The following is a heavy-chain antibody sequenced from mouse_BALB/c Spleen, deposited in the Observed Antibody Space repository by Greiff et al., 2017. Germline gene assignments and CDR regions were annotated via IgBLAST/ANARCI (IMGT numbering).Heavy chain of an antibody. J-gene: IGHJ3*01. V-gene: IGHV2-9*02. Sequence: QVQLKESGPGLVAPSQSLSITCTVSGFSLTSYGVHWVRQPPGKGLEWLGVIWAGGSTNYNSALMSRLSISKDNSKSQVFLKMNSLQTDDTAMYYCARGGDDGYFFAYWGQGTLVTVSA. CDR1: GFSLTSYG. CDR3: ARGGDDGYFFAY. D-gene: IGHD2-3*01. CDR2: IWAGGST.